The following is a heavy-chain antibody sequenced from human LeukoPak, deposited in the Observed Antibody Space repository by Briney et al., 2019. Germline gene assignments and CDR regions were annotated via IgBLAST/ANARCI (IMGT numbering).Heavy chain of an antibody. D-gene: IGHD1-26*01. V-gene: IGHV3-73*01. J-gene: IGHJ3*02. CDR3: TRTGGSRGAFDI. CDR1: GFTFSGSV. Sequence: GGSLRLSCAASGFTFSGSVMHWVGQASGKGLEWVGRIRSKANSYATAYAASVKGRFTISRDDSKSTAYLQMNSLKTEDTAVYYCTRTGGSRGAFDIWGQGTMVTVSP. CDR2: IRSKANSYAT.